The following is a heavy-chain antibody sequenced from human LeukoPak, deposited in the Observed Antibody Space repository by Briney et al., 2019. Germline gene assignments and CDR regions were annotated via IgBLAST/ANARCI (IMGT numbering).Heavy chain of an antibody. CDR3: ARGSRTYYYDSSGYYHSY. V-gene: IGHV3-23*01. J-gene: IGHJ4*02. D-gene: IGHD3-22*01. Sequence: PGGSLRLSCAASGFTFSSYWMSWVRQAPGKGLEWVSAISGSGGSTYYADSVKGRFTISRDNSKNTLYLQMNSLRAEDTAVYYCARGSRTYYYDSSGYYHSYWGQGTLVTVSS. CDR2: ISGSGGST. CDR1: GFTFSSYW.